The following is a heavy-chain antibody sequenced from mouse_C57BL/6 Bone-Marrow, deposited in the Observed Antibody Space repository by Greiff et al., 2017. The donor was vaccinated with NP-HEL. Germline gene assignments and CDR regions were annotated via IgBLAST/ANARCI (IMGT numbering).Heavy chain of an antibody. V-gene: IGHV14-4*01. CDR2: IDPENGDT. CDR3: TLYYYAAWFAY. D-gene: IGHD1-1*01. CDR1: GFNIKDDY. Sequence: VQLKQSGAELVRPGASVKLSCTASGFNIKDDYMPWVEQRPEQGLEWLGWIDPENGDTEYASKFQGKATITADTSSNTAYLQLSSLTSEDTAVYYCTLYYYAAWFAYWGQGTLVTVSA. J-gene: IGHJ3*01.